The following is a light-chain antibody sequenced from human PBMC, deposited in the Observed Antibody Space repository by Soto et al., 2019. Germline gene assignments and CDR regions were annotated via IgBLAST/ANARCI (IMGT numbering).Light chain of an antibody. V-gene: IGKV3D-15*01. Sequence: EIVMTQSPATLSVSPGERVTLSCRASQSVSNNLVWYQQKPGQAPRLLMYDISTRATGIPTRFSGSGSGTEFTLTIRSLQSEDFAVYYCQQYNNWPRTSGQGTKVEIK. CDR2: DIS. CDR3: QQYNNWPRT. J-gene: IGKJ1*01. CDR1: QSVSNN.